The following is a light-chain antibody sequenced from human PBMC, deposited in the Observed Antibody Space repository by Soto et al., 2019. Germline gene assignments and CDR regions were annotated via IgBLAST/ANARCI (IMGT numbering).Light chain of an antibody. CDR3: QQYYSTPLT. Sequence: DIVMTQSPDSLAVSLGERATINCKSSQSLLYTAKNKNYLAWYQQKPGQPPKLFIYWASARESGVPDRFSGSGSGTDFTLTIDSLQAEDVAVYYCQQYYSTPLTFGGGTKVEIK. CDR1: QSLLYTAKNKNY. V-gene: IGKV4-1*01. J-gene: IGKJ4*01. CDR2: WAS.